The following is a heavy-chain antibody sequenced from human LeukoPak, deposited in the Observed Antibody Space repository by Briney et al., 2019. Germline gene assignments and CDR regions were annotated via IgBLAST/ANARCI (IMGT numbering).Heavy chain of an antibody. CDR1: GGSISSYY. Sequence: SETLSLTCTVSGGSISSYYWSWIRQPPGKGREGIGYIYYSGSTNYNPSLRSRVTISVDTSKNQFSLKLSSVTAADTAVYYCAREEGSARPIDYWGQGTLVTVSS. V-gene: IGHV4-59*01. CDR3: AREEGSARPIDY. CDR2: IYYSGST. D-gene: IGHD6-6*01. J-gene: IGHJ4*02.